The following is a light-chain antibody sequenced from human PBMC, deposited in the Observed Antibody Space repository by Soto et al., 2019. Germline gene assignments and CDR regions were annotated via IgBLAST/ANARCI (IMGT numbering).Light chain of an antibody. Sequence: DIQMTQSPSTLSASVGDRVIITCRASQSISIWLAWYQQKAGKAPKLLIFKTSSLETGVPSRFSGSGSGTEFTLTISSLQPEDCATYYCLQYDSLSYTFGQGTKLEIK. V-gene: IGKV1-5*03. CDR3: LQYDSLSYT. J-gene: IGKJ2*01. CDR1: QSISIW. CDR2: KTS.